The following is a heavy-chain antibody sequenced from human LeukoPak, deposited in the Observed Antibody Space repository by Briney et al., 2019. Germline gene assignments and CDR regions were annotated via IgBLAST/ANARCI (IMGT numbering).Heavy chain of an antibody. CDR1: GFTFTSSA. D-gene: IGHD5-12*01. Sequence: GTSVKVSCKASGFTFTSSAMQWVRQARGQRLEWIGWIVVGSGNTNYAQKFQERVTITRDMSTSTAYMELSSLRSEDTAVYYCAADWDSDYGLNRFDYWGQGTLVTVSS. CDR2: IVVGSGNT. V-gene: IGHV1-58*02. CDR3: AADWDSDYGLNRFDY. J-gene: IGHJ4*02.